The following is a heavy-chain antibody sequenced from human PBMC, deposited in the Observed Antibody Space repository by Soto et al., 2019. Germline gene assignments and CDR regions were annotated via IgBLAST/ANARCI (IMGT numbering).Heavy chain of an antibody. D-gene: IGHD1-26*01. CDR3: ARTSSGSPQDYYSGMDV. V-gene: IGHV1-2*04. CDR2: INPNSGGT. CDR1: GYTFTGYY. Sequence: ASVKVSCKASGYTFTGYYMHWVRQAPGQGLEWMGWINPNSGGTNYAQKFQGWVTMTRDTSISTAYMELSRLRSDDTAVYYCARTSSGSPQDYYSGMDVWGQGTTVTVSS. J-gene: IGHJ6*02.